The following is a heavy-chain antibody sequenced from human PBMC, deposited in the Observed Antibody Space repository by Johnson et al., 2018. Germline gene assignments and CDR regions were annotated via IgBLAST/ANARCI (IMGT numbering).Heavy chain of an antibody. CDR3: FRGGTLAV. CDR1: GFTFSNHD. V-gene: IGHV3-13*01. Sequence: VQLVESGGGLVQPGESLRLSCEASGFTFSNHDMHWVRQATGKGLEWVSTIGVDGDTYYPGSVKGRFTISRENAWNSVYLEMNSLRVADTAVYYCFRGGTLAVWGQGTMVTVSS. CDR2: IGVDGDT. D-gene: IGHD6-25*01. J-gene: IGHJ3*01.